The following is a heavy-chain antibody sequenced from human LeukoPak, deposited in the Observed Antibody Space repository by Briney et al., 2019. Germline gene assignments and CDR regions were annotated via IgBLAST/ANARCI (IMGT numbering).Heavy chain of an antibody. CDR3: VKDGSGSYYTYYFDY. D-gene: IGHD3-10*01. CDR2: ISSNGGST. J-gene: IGHJ4*02. V-gene: IGHV3-64D*06. Sequence: GGSLGLSCSASGFTFSRYAMHWVRQAPGKGLEYVSAISSNGGSTYYADSVKGRFTISRDNSKNTLYLQMSSLRAEDTAVYYCVKDGSGSYYTYYFDYWGQGTLDTVSS. CDR1: GFTFSRYA.